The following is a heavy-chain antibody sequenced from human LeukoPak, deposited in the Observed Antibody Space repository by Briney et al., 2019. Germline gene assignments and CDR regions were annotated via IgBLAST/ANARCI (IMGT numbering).Heavy chain of an antibody. CDR1: GGSISSYY. Sequence: PSETLSLTCTVSGGSISSYYWSWIRQPAGKGLERIGRIYTSGSTNYNPSLKSRVTMSVDTSKNQFSLKLSSVTAADTAVYYCARDYIAQGVAGPLDALDIWGQGTMVTVSS. D-gene: IGHD6-19*01. V-gene: IGHV4-4*07. CDR3: ARDYIAQGVAGPLDALDI. CDR2: IYTSGST. J-gene: IGHJ3*02.